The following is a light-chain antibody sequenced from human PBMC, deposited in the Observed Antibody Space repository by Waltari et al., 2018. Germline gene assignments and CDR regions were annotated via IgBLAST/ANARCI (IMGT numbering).Light chain of an antibody. CDR2: EDT. CDR3: CSFAGSNTWV. V-gene: IGLV2-23*01. J-gene: IGLJ3*02. Sequence: QSALTQPASVSGSPGQSITISCTGTNSAVGGLDRVSWYQQHPDKAPKVMIYEDTKRPSGVSYRFSGSKSGNTASLTISGLQAEDEADYYCCSFAGSNTWVFGGGTKLTVL. CDR1: NSAVGGLDR.